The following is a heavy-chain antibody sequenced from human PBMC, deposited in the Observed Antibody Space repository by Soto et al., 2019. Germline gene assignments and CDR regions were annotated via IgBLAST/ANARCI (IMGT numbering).Heavy chain of an antibody. Sequence: QGQRQESGPGLVKPSQTLSLTCTVSGGSISSGGYYWSWLRQHPGKGLEWIGYIFDSGTTYYNPSLKSRVTISVDPSKSQFSLRLTSVTATDTAVYYCASQASGWYPDYWGQGTLVPVSS. D-gene: IGHD6-19*01. V-gene: IGHV4-31*03. CDR3: ASQASGWYPDY. CDR1: GGSISSGGYY. CDR2: IFDSGTT. J-gene: IGHJ4*02.